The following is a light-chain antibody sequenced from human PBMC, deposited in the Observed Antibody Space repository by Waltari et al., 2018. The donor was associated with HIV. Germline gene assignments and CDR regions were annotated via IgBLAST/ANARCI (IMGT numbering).Light chain of an antibody. CDR3: LQRNNWPPT. V-gene: IGKV3-11*01. CDR2: DAS. J-gene: IGKJ1*01. Sequence: EIVLTQSPATLSLSPGDRATLPCRASQSISTGLAWYQHKPGQAPTLLIYDASNRASGVPARFSGSGSGTDFTLTISRLEPEDFVVYFCLQRNNWPPTFGQGTRVDIK. CDR1: QSISTG.